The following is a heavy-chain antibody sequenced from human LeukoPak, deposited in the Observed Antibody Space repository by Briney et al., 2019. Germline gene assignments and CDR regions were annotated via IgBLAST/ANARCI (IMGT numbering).Heavy chain of an antibody. CDR2: INPNSGGT. CDR1: GYTFTGYY. D-gene: IGHD2-21*02. Sequence: ASVKVSCKASGYTFTGYYMHWVRQAPGQGLEWMGWINPNSGGTNYARKFQGRVTMTRDTSISTAYMELSRLRSDDTAMYYCARDIFPYCGGDCYVDYWGQGTLVTVSS. J-gene: IGHJ4*02. V-gene: IGHV1-2*02. CDR3: ARDIFPYCGGDCYVDY.